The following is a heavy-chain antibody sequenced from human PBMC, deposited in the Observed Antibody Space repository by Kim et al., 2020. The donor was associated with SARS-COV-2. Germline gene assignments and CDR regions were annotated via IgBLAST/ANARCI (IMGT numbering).Heavy chain of an antibody. J-gene: IGHJ3*02. V-gene: IGHV1-24*01. D-gene: IGHD2-2*02. Sequence: QKFQGRVTMTEATSTDTAYMELSSLRSEDTAVYYCATGADTLRLLDAFDIWGQGTMVTVSS. CDR3: ATGADTLRLLDAFDI.